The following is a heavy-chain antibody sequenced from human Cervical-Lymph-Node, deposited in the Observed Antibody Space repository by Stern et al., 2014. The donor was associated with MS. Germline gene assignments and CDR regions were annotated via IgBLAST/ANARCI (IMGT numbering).Heavy chain of an antibody. CDR2: IYYSGTT. V-gene: IGHV4-39*01. Sequence: QLQLQESGPGLVKPSETLSLTCSVSGGSISRSTYYWGWIRQPPGKGLEWIGSIYYSGTTYYNPSLKSRVTIDTSTNQFSPSLTSGTAADTAVYYCARHDGWLPHYWSQGTLVTVSS. D-gene: IGHD5-12*01. CDR1: GGSISRSTYY. CDR3: ARHDGWLPHY. J-gene: IGHJ4*02.